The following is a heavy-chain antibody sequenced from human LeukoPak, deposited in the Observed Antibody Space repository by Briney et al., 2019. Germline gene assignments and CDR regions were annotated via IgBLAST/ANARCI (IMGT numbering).Heavy chain of an antibody. V-gene: IGHV4-34*01. CDR2: INHSGST. Sequence: SETLSLTCAVYGGSFSGYYCGCIRQSPGKGLEWIGEINHSGSTNYNPSLKSRVTISVDTSKNQFSLKLSSVAAADTAVYYCARGSREFDYWGQGALVTVSS. J-gene: IGHJ4*02. CDR1: GGSFSGYY. CDR3: ARGSREFDY.